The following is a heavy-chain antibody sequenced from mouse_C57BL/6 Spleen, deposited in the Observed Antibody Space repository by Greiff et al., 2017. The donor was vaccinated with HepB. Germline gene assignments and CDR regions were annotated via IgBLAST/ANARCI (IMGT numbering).Heavy chain of an antibody. CDR2: INPNNGGT. Sequence: VQLQQSGPELVKPGASVKISCKASGYTFTDYYMNWVKQSHGKSLEWIGDINPNNGGTSYNQKFKGKATLTVDKSSSTAYMELRSLTSEDSAVYYCARGVTTVVATQDYYAMDYWGQGTSVTVSS. CDR1: GYTFTDYY. D-gene: IGHD1-1*01. CDR3: ARGVTTVVATQDYYAMDY. J-gene: IGHJ4*01. V-gene: IGHV1-26*01.